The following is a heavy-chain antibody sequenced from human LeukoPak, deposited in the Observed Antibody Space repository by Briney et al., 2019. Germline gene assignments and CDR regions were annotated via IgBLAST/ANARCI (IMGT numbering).Heavy chain of an antibody. CDR3: ARGTGYSSGWYYFDY. Sequence: QSGGSLRLSCAASGFTFSSYAMHWVRQAPGKGLEYVSAISSNGGSTYYANSVKGRFTISRDNSKNTLYLQMGSLRAEDMAVYYCARGTGYSSGWYYFDYWGQGTLVTVSS. D-gene: IGHD6-19*01. J-gene: IGHJ4*02. CDR1: GFTFSSYA. V-gene: IGHV3-64*01. CDR2: ISSNGGST.